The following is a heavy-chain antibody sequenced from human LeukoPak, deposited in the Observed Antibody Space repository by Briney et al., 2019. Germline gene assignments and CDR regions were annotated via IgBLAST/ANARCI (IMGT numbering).Heavy chain of an antibody. CDR1: GFTVSSNY. CDR2: IYSGGST. D-gene: IGHD3-16*02. CDR3: TTIYDYVWGSYRDS. Sequence: GGSLRLSCAASGFTVSSNYMSWVRQAPGKGLEWVSVIYSGGSTYYADSVKGRFTISRDNSKNTLYLQMNSLKTEDTAVYYCTTIYDYVWGSYRDSWGQGTLVTVSS. V-gene: IGHV3-66*01. J-gene: IGHJ4*02.